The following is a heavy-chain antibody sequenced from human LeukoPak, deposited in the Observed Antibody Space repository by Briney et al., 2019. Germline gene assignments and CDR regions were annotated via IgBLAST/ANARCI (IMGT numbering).Heavy chain of an antibody. CDR3: ARVSYSYWYFDL. V-gene: IGHV4-39*07. D-gene: IGHD1-26*01. Sequence: SETLSLTCTVSGGSISSSSYYWGWIRQPPGKGLEWIGSIYYSGSTNYNPSLKSRVTMSVDTSKNQFSLKLSSVTAADTAVYYCARVSYSYWYFDLWGRGTLVTVSS. CDR1: GGSISSSSYY. J-gene: IGHJ2*01. CDR2: IYYSGST.